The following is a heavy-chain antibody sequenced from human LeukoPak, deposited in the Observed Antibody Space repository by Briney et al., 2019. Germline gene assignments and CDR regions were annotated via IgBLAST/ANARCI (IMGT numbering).Heavy chain of an antibody. CDR3: AKDHYGSGSYYWY. CDR1: GFTFSSYG. J-gene: IGHJ4*02. D-gene: IGHD3-10*01. CDR2: ISGSGGST. Sequence: GGSLRLSCAASGFTFSSYGMSWVRQAPGKGLEWVSAISGSGGSTYYADSVKGRFTISRDNSKNTLYLQMNSLRAEDTAVYYCAKDHYGSGSYYWYWGQGTLVTVSS. V-gene: IGHV3-23*01.